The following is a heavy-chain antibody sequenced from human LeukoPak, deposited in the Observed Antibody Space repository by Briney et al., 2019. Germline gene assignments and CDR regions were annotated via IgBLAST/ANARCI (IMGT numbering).Heavy chain of an antibody. CDR3: AKSVIVALKFDY. V-gene: IGHV3-23*01. J-gene: IGHJ4*02. D-gene: IGHD5-12*01. CDR2: IFPSGGEI. CDR1: GFTFSTLA. Sequence: GGPLRLSCAASGFTFSTLAMIWVRQPPGKGLEWVSSIFPSGGEIHYADSVRGRFTISRDNSKSTLSLQMNSLRAEDTAIYYCAKSVIVALKFDYWGQGTLVTVSS.